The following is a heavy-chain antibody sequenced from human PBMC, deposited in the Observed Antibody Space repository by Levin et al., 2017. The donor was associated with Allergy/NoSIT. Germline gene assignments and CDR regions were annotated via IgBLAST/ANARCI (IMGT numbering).Heavy chain of an antibody. CDR3: ARGGGDYYFDY. J-gene: IGHJ4*02. Sequence: PSETLSLTCTVSGGSISSYYWSWIRQPPGKGLEWIGYIYYSGSTNYNPSLKSRVTISVDTSKNQFSLKLSSVTAADTAVYYCARGGGDYYFDYWGQGTLVTVSS. D-gene: IGHD4-17*01. CDR2: IYYSGST. CDR1: GGSISSYY. V-gene: IGHV4-59*01.